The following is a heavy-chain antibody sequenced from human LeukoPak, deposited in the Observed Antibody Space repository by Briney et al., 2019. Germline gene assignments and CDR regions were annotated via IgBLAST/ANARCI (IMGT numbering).Heavy chain of an antibody. CDR2: IIPIFGTA. D-gene: IGHD6-13*01. J-gene: IGHJ6*02. V-gene: IGHV1-69*01. CDR3: ARDGRGQQLVSPNYYYYYGMDV. Sequence: SVKVSCKASGGTFSSYAISWVRQAPGQGLEWMGGIIPIFGTANYAQKFQGRVTITADEPTSTAYMELSSLRSEDTAVYYCARDGRGQQLVSPNYYYYYGMDVWGQGTTVTVSS. CDR1: GGTFSSYA.